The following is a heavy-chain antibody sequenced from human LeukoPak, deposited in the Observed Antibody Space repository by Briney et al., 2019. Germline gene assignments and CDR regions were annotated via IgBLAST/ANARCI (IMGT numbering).Heavy chain of an antibody. CDR2: IDWDDDK. Sequence: ESGPALLKPTQTLTLTCTFSGFSLRTSGMCVSWIRQPPGKALEWLALIDWDDDKYYSTSLKTRLTISKDTSKNQVVLTMTNTDPVDTATYYCARDPRNYYYYYGMDVWGQGTTVTVSS. J-gene: IGHJ6*02. CDR1: GFSLRTSGMC. V-gene: IGHV2-70*01. CDR3: ARDPRNYYYYYGMDV.